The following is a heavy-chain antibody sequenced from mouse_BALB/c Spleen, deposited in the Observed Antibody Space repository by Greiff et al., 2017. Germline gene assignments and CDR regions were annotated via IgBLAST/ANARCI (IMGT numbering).Heavy chain of an antibody. V-gene: IGHV3-5*02. CDR2: IYYSGTI. CDR1: GISITTGNYR. D-gene: IGHD2-2*01. J-gene: IGHJ2*01. CDR3: AREGLRFPYYFDY. Sequence: EVQRVESGPGLVKPSQTVSLTCTVTGISITTGNYRWSWIRQFPGNKLEWIGYIYYSGTITYNPSLTSRTTITRDTSKNQFFLEMNSLTAEDTATYYCAREGLRFPYYFDYWGQGTTLTVSS.